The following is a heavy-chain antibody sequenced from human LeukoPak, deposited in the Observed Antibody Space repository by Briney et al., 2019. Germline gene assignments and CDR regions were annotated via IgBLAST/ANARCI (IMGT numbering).Heavy chain of an antibody. D-gene: IGHD4-17*01. CDR1: GFTFSSYP. CDR3: ARNSLLGDKDYYFDY. CDR2: ISYDGSNK. J-gene: IGHJ4*02. Sequence: GGSLRLSCAASGFTFSSYPMHWVRQAPGKGLEWVAVISYDGSNKYYADSVKGRFTISRDNSKNTQYLQMNSLRAEGTAVYFCARNSLLGDKDYYFDYWGQGTLVTVSS. V-gene: IGHV3-30*04.